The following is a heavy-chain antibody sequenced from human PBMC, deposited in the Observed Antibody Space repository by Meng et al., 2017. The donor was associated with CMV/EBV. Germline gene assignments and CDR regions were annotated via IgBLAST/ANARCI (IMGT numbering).Heavy chain of an antibody. CDR1: GGSISISSYY. D-gene: IGHD2-2*01. Sequence: GSLRLSCTVSGGSISISSYYWGWIRQPPGKGLEWIGSIYYSGSTYYNPSLKSRVTISVDTSKNQFSLKLSSVTAADTAVYYCARHTRYCSSTSCLNWYFDLWGRGTLVTVSS. CDR3: ARHTRYCSSTSCLNWYFDL. V-gene: IGHV4-39*01. J-gene: IGHJ2*01. CDR2: IYYSGST.